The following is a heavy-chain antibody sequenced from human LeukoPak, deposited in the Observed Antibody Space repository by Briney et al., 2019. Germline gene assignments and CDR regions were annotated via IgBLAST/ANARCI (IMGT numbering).Heavy chain of an antibody. CDR2: ISAYNDNT. CDR3: ARGVNGVYYYYYMDV. J-gene: IGHJ6*03. Sequence: ASVKVSCKASGYTFTSYGISWVRQAPGQGLEWMGWISAYNDNTNYAQKLQGRVTMTTDTSTSTAYMELRSLRSDDTAVYYCARGVNGVYYYYYMDVWGKGTTVTVSS. V-gene: IGHV1-18*01. D-gene: IGHD2-8*01. CDR1: GYTFTSYG.